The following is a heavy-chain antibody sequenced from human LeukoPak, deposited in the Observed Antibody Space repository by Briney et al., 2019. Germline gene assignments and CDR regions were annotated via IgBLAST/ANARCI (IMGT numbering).Heavy chain of an antibody. CDR3: ARDSPAYGDYIPFDY. J-gene: IGHJ4*02. V-gene: IGHV4-34*01. D-gene: IGHD4-17*01. CDR2: IYYSGST. Sequence: SETLSLTCAVYGGSFSGYYWSWIRQPPGKGLEWIGSIYYSGSTYYNPSLKSRVTISVDTSKNQFSLKLSSVTAADTAVYYCARDSPAYGDYIPFDYWGQGTLVTVSS. CDR1: GGSFSGYY.